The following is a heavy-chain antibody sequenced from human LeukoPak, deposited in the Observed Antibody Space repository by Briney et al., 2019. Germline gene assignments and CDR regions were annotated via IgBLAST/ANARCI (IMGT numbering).Heavy chain of an antibody. CDR3: ARRGYCSGGSCFSAAFDI. CDR1: GYSFTSYW. Sequence: GESLRISCKGSGYSFTSYWVGWVRQMPGKGLEWMGIIYPGDSDARYSPSFQGQVTISADKSISTAYLQWSSLKASDTAMYYCARRGYCSGGSCFSAAFDIWGQGTMVTVSS. V-gene: IGHV5-51*01. D-gene: IGHD2-15*01. J-gene: IGHJ3*02. CDR2: IYPGDSDA.